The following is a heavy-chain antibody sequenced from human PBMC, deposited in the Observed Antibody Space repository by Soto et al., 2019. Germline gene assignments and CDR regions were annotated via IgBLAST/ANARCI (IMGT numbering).Heavy chain of an antibody. V-gene: IGHV4-61*01. Sequence: PSETLSLTCTVSGGSVISGSYYFICIRQPPWNGLELIGYIYYSGSTNYNPSLKSRVTISVDTSKNQFSLKLSSVTAADTAVYYCARYTAQYYYYGMDVWGQGATVTVSS. J-gene: IGHJ6*02. CDR1: GGSVISGSYY. CDR2: IYYSGST. CDR3: ARYTAQYYYYGMDV. D-gene: IGHD5-18*01.